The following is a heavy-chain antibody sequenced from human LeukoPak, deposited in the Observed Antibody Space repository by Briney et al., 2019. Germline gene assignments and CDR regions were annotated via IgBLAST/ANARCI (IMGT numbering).Heavy chain of an antibody. CDR1: GFTFSNYA. CDR2: ITGSGGNT. D-gene: IGHD3-9*01. J-gene: IGHJ4*02. CDR3: AKWGDYDVLTGYYVSHY. V-gene: IGHV3-23*01. Sequence: GASLRLSCAASGFTFSNYAMSWVRQAPGKGLEWVSAITGSGGNTYYADSVKGRFTISRDNSKNTVFLQMNSLRAEDTAGYYCAKWGDYDVLTGYYVSHYWGERTLVTVSS.